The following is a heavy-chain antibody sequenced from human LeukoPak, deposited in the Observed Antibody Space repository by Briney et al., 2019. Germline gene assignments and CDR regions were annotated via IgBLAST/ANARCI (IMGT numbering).Heavy chain of an antibody. D-gene: IGHD3-16*01. V-gene: IGHV3-21*01. CDR2: ISRSGRYI. Sequence: GGSLRLSCAASGFTFSSYSMNWVRQAPGKGLEWVSSISRSGRYIYYADSVRGRFTISRDNAKNLLYLQMKSLRAEDTAVFYCAREDMITFGGVPGWFDPWGQGTLVTVSS. CDR3: AREDMITFGGVPGWFDP. CDR1: GFTFSSYS. J-gene: IGHJ5*02.